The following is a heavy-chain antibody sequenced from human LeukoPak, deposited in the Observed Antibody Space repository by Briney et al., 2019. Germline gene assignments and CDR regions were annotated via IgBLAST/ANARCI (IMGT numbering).Heavy chain of an antibody. CDR3: ARVRIQLWFNYFDY. CDR1: GFTFSSYW. J-gene: IGHJ4*02. Sequence: GGSLRLSCAASGFTFSSYWMSWVRQAPGKGLEWVANIKQDGSEKYYVDSVKGRFTISRDNAKNSLYLQMNSLRAEDTAVYYCARVRIQLWFNYFDYWGQGTLVTVSS. V-gene: IGHV3-7*01. CDR2: IKQDGSEK. D-gene: IGHD5-18*01.